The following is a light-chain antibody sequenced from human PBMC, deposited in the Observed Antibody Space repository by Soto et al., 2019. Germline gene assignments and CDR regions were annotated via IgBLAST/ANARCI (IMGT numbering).Light chain of an antibody. Sequence: QSVLTQPPSVSGAPGQIVTISCTGSSSNIGAGSDVHWYQQSPGRVPKLLVYGNKHRPSGVPDRFSASKSGTSASLAITGLQADDEADYYCQSYDNNLRGVLFVGGTKVTVL. V-gene: IGLV1-40*01. J-gene: IGLJ2*01. CDR1: SSNIGAGSD. CDR2: GNK. CDR3: QSYDNNLRGVL.